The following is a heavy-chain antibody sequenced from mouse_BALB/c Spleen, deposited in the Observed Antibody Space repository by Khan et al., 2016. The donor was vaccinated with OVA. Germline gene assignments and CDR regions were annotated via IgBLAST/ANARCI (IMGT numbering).Heavy chain of an antibody. CDR3: ARSGNSYALDY. V-gene: IGHV9-3-1*01. Sequence: QIQLVQSGPELKKPGETVRISCKASGYAFTNYGVNWVKQAPGKGLKCMGWINTYTGKPTYPDDFKGRFTFSLENSASTAYLQRNNLKNEDTAKYFCARSGNSYALDYWGQGTSVTVSA. D-gene: IGHD2-1*01. J-gene: IGHJ4*01. CDR1: GYAFTNYG. CDR2: INTYTGKP.